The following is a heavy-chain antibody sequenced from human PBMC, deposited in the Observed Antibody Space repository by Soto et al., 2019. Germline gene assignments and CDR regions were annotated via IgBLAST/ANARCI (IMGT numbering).Heavy chain of an antibody. D-gene: IGHD5-18*01. J-gene: IGHJ6*02. Sequence: TSETLSLTCTVSGDSISSSSYYWGWIRQPPGKGLEWIGSIYYSGSTYYNPSLKSRVTISVDTSKNQFSLKLSSVTAADTAVYYCARTRYSYGSDYYYGMDVWGQGTTVT. CDR2: IYYSGST. CDR3: ARTRYSYGSDYYYGMDV. CDR1: GDSISSSSYY. V-gene: IGHV4-39*01.